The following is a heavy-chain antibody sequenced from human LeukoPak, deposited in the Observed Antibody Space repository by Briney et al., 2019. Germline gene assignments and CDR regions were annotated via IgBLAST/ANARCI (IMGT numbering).Heavy chain of an antibody. J-gene: IGHJ4*02. Sequence: PSETLSPTCTVSGGSISSYYWSWIRQPPGKGLEWIGYIYYSGSTNYNPSLKSRVTISVDTSKNQFSLKLSSVTAADTAVYYCASLYYYDGSGYYYYFDYWGQGTLVTVSS. CDR1: GGSISSYY. D-gene: IGHD3-22*01. V-gene: IGHV4-59*08. CDR2: IYYSGST. CDR3: ASLYYYDGSGYYYYFDY.